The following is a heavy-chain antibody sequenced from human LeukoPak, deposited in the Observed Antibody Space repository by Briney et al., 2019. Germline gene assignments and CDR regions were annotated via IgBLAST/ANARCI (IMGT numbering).Heavy chain of an antibody. J-gene: IGHJ4*02. CDR3: ARRGGGRVGSGSYWYFDY. Sequence: PSETLSLTCTVSGGSISSYYWSWIRQPPGKGLEWIGYIYYSGNTNYNPSLKSRVTISVDTSKNQFSLKLSSVTAADTAVYYCARRGGGRVGSGSYWYFDYWGQGTLVTVSS. CDR1: GGSISSYY. D-gene: IGHD3-10*01. CDR2: IYYSGNT. V-gene: IGHV4-59*08.